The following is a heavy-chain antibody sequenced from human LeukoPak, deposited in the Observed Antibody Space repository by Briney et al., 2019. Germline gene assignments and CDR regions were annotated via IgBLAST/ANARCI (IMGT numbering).Heavy chain of an antibody. CDR2: IYHSGST. Sequence: SETLSLTCTVSGGSISSSNWWSWVRQPPGKGLEWIGEIYHSGSTNYNPSLKSRVTISVDKSKNQFSLKLSSVTAADTAVYYCARGPRVAATRHYFDYWGQGTLVTVSS. J-gene: IGHJ4*02. V-gene: IGHV4-4*02. CDR3: ARGPRVAATRHYFDY. D-gene: IGHD2-15*01. CDR1: GGSISSSNW.